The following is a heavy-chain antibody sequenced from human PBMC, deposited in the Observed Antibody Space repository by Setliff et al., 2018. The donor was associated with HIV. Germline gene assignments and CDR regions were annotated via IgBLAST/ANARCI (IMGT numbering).Heavy chain of an antibody. CDR1: GYSISTAYY. V-gene: IGHV4-38-2*02. CDR3: ARPYSWNPWDAFDI. J-gene: IGHJ3*02. D-gene: IGHD1-20*01. CDR2: FHHSGSA. Sequence: PSETLSLTCTVSGYSISTAYYWGWIRQSPGKGLEWIGCFHHSGSAHYSPSLKSRVTISGQTSKNQFSLKLTSVTAADTAVYYCARPYSWNPWDAFDIWGQGTMVTVSS.